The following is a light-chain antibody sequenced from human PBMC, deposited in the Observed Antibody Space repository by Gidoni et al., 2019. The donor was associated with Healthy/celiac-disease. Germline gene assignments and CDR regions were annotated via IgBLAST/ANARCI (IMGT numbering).Light chain of an antibody. V-gene: IGLV1-40*01. Sequence: QSVRTQPPSVSGAPGQRVTISCTGSSSNIGAGYHVHWYQPLPGTAPKLLIYGNSNRPSGVPDRFSGSKSGTSASLAITGLQAEDEADYYCQSYDSSLSGSVFGGGTKLTVL. CDR3: QSYDSSLSGSV. CDR2: GNS. CDR1: SSNIGAGYH. J-gene: IGLJ2*01.